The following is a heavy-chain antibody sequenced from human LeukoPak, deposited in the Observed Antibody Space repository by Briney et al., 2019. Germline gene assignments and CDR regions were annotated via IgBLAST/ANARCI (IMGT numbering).Heavy chain of an antibody. CDR2: IYYSGST. CDR1: GDSISSGSSY. V-gene: IGHV4-39*07. Sequence: PSGTLSLTCTVSGDSISSGSSYWGWIRQPPGKGLEWIGSIYYSGSTYYNPSLKSRVTISVDTSNNQFSLKLTSVTAADTAVYYCAREDANYYDSSGRFDYWGQGTLVTVSS. CDR3: AREDANYYDSSGRFDY. D-gene: IGHD3-22*01. J-gene: IGHJ4*02.